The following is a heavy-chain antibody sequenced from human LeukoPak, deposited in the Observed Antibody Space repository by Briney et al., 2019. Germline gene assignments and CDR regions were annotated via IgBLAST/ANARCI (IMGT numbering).Heavy chain of an antibody. D-gene: IGHD6-13*01. Sequence: GGSLRLSCAASGFTFSSYAMHWVRQAPGKGLEWVAVISYDGSNKYYADSVKGRFTIYRDNSKNRLYLQMNSLRAEDTAVYYCARPRWAAAGTRGVVLDYWGQGTLVTVSS. CDR3: ARPRWAAAGTRGVVLDY. J-gene: IGHJ4*02. CDR2: ISYDGSNK. CDR1: GFTFSSYA. V-gene: IGHV3-30-3*01.